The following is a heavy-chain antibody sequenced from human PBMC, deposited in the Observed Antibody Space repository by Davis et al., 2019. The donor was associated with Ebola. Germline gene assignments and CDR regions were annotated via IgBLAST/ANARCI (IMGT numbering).Heavy chain of an antibody. CDR2: IYTGDSDI. CDR1: GNSFNSHW. CDR3: ARRSPYGAYEGGWYFDL. J-gene: IGHJ2*01. V-gene: IGHV5-51*01. D-gene: IGHD4-17*01. Sequence: GESLKISCKDSGNSFNSHWIGRVRQMPGKGLEWMGIIYTGDSDIRYSPSFRGQVTISADKSASTVYLQWGSLKASDTAMYYCARRSPYGAYEGGWYFDLWGRGTLVTVSS.